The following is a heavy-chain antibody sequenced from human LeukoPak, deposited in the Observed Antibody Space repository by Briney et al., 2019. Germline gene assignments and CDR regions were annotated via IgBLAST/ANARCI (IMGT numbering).Heavy chain of an antibody. CDR3: ARVIPNYDILTGYSPYYFDY. J-gene: IGHJ4*02. D-gene: IGHD3-9*01. Sequence: ASVKVSCKASGYTFTSYDINWLRQATGQGLEWMGWMNPNSGNTGYAQKFQGRVTMTRNTSISTAYMELSSLRSEDTAVYYCARVIPNYDILTGYSPYYFDYWGQGTLVTVSS. V-gene: IGHV1-8*01. CDR2: MNPNSGNT. CDR1: GYTFTSYD.